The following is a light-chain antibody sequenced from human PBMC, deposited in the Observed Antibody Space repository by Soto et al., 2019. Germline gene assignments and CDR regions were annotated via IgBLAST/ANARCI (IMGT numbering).Light chain of an antibody. CDR1: SSDVGAYNY. CDR3: CSYAGTYSWV. Sequence: QSVLTQPRSVSGSPGQSVTISCTGSSSDVGAYNYVSWHQHHPGKAPKVMIFDVSERPSGVPDRFSGSKSGNTASLTISGLQAEDEGDYYCCSYAGTYSWVFGGGTKLTVL. V-gene: IGLV2-11*01. J-gene: IGLJ3*02. CDR2: DVS.